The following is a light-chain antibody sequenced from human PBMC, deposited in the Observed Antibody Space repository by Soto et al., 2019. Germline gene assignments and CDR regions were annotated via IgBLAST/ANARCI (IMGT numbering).Light chain of an antibody. CDR3: QQHXDSIN. CDR1: QSVSSTR. J-gene: IGKJ5*01. V-gene: IGKV3-20*01. CDR2: GAS. Sequence: EIVLTQSPGTLSLSPGERATLSCRASQSVSSTRLAWYQQKPGQAPRLLIYGASTRATGIADRFSGSGSGTDFTLTISRLEPEDFAVYFCQQHXDSINFGPGTRLEIK.